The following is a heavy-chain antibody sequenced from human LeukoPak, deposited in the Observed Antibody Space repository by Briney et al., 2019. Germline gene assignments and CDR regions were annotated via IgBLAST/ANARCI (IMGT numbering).Heavy chain of an antibody. Sequence: SETLSLTCAVYGGSFSGYYWSWIRQPPGKGLEWIGEINHSGSTNYNPSLKSRVTISVDTSKNQFSLKLSSVTAADTAVYYCAREGSGSLTDYWGQGTLVTVSS. D-gene: IGHD3-10*01. CDR2: INHSGST. CDR3: AREGSGSLTDY. V-gene: IGHV4-34*01. CDR1: GGSFSGYY. J-gene: IGHJ4*02.